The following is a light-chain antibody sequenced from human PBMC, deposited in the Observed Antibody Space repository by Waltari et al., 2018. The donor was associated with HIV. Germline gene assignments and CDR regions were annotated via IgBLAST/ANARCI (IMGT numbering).Light chain of an antibody. CDR1: QSLLYSSNNKNY. V-gene: IGKV4-1*01. CDR3: QQFYTTTWS. CDR2: WAS. Sequence: DIVVTQSPDSLAVSLGGRAAMNCKSTQSLLYSSNNKNYLAWYQKKPGQPPKLLISWASTRASGVPDRFSGSGSGTNFTLTINGLQAEDVAIYYCQQFYTTTWSFGPGTRVEI. J-gene: IGKJ1*01.